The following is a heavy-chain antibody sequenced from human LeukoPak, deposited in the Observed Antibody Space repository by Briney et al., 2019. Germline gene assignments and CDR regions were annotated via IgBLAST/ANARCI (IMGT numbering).Heavy chain of an antibody. CDR1: GGSISSGDYY. Sequence: SETLSLTCTVSGGSISSGDYYWSWIRQPPGKGLEWIGYIYYSGSTYYNPSLKSRVTISVDTSKNQFSLKLSSVTAADTAVYYCARLADYYDSSGYYLPYFDYWGQGTLVTVSS. CDR2: IYYSGST. CDR3: ARLADYYDSSGYYLPYFDY. V-gene: IGHV4-30-4*01. J-gene: IGHJ4*02. D-gene: IGHD3-22*01.